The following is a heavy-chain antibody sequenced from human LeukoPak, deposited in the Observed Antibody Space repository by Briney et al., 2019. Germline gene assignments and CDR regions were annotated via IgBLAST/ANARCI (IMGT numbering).Heavy chain of an antibody. CDR1: GGSISSYY. CDR2: IYYSGST. D-gene: IGHD3-10*01. Sequence: SETLSLTCTVSGGSISSYYWSWLRQPPGRGLEWLGYIYYSGSTNYNPSLKSRGTISVDTSNNQFSLKLTSVTAADAAVYYCARSGRGNSGGFDCWGQGTLVTVSS. V-gene: IGHV4-59*01. J-gene: IGHJ4*02. CDR3: ARSGRGNSGGFDC.